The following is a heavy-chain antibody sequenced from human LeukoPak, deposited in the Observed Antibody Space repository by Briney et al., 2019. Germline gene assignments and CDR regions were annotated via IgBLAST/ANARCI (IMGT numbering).Heavy chain of an antibody. CDR3: VRVSSDWGGYNWFDS. J-gene: IGHJ5*01. CDR2: INHDGSEK. Sequence: PGGSLRLSCAASGFTFDDYGMSWVRQAPGKGLEWVANINHDGSEKYYLDSVKGRFSISRDNAKNSLYLQMNSLRAEDTAVYYCVRVSSDWGGYNWFDSWGQGTLVTVSS. V-gene: IGHV3-7*01. CDR1: GFTFDDYG. D-gene: IGHD3-22*01.